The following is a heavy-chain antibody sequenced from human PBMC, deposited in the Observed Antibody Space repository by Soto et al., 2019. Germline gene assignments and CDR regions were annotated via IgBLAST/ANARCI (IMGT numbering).Heavy chain of an antibody. CDR1: GASISSYY. CDR3: ARNALGWLDP. CDR2: IFYSGSSGST. J-gene: IGHJ5*02. V-gene: IGHV4-59*01. D-gene: IGHD3-16*02. Sequence: PSETLSLTCSVSGASISSYYWSWIRQPPGKGLEWIGYIFYSGSSGSTNYNPSLKSRVTISVDTSKNQFSLKLSSVTAADTDVYYCARNALGWLDPWGQGTLVTVSS.